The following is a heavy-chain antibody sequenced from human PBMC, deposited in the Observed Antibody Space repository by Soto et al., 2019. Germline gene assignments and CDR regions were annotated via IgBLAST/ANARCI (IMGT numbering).Heavy chain of an antibody. J-gene: IGHJ6*02. CDR2: IYHSGST. CDR3: AKVSGSYYYGMDV. Sequence: QVQLQESGPGLVKPSGTLSLTCAVSGGSISSSNWWSWVRQPPGKGLEWIGEIYHSGSTNYNPSPTXRXPISVDKSKNQFSLKLSSVTAADTAVYYCAKVSGSYYYGMDVWGQGTTVTVSS. D-gene: IGHD1-26*01. CDR1: GGSISSSNW. V-gene: IGHV4-4*02.